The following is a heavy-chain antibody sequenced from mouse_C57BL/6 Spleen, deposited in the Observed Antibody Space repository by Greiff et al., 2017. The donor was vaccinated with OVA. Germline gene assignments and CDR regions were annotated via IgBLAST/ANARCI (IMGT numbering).Heavy chain of an antibody. J-gene: IGHJ1*03. CDR3: TRDHSVVVHWYFDV. V-gene: IGHV5-9-1*02. CDR2: ISSGGDYI. D-gene: IGHD1-1*01. CDR1: GFTFSSYA. Sequence: EVQGVESGEGLVKPGGSLKLSCAASGFTFSSYAMSWVRQTPEKRLEWVAYISSGGDYIYYADTVKGRFTIYIDNARNTLYLQMSSLKSEDTAMYYCTRDHSVVVHWYFDVWGTGTTVTVSS.